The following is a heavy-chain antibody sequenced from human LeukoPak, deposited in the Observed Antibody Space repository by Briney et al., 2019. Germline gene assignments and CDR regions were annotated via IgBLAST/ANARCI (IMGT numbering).Heavy chain of an antibody. J-gene: IGHJ4*02. D-gene: IGHD5-24*01. CDR2: IWYDGSNK. CDR3: ARGRGMATTYFDY. Sequence: PGGSLRLSCAASGFTFSSYGMHWVRQAPGKGLEGVAVIWYDGSNKYYADSVKGRFTISRDNSKNTLYLQMNSLRAEDTAVYYCARGRGMATTYFDYWGQGTLVTVSS. V-gene: IGHV3-33*01. CDR1: GFTFSSYG.